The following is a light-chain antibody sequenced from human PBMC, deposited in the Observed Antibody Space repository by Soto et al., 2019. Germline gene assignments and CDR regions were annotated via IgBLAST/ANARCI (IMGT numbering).Light chain of an antibody. Sequence: EIVLTQSPGTLSLSPGERATLSCRASQSVSSSYLAWYQQKPGQAPRLLIYGASSRATGIPDRFSGSGSGTYFTLTISALESEDFAVYYCQQYGSSTGTFGQGTKVESK. CDR3: QQYGSSTGT. J-gene: IGKJ1*01. V-gene: IGKV3-20*01. CDR2: GAS. CDR1: QSVSSSY.